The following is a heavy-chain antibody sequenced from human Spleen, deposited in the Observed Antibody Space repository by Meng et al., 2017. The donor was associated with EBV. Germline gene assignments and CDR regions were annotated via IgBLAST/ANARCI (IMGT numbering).Heavy chain of an antibody. Sequence: QLQLVQCGAEVKKPGASVKVSCKASGSSFPDYYLHWVRQAPGQGLEWMGRVNPNSGATNYAPRFQDRVTMTTDTSVSTAYMELDRLKSDDSAVYYCARDDRTGRGEPFIYWGQGALVTVSS. V-gene: IGHV1-2*06. CDR2: VNPNSGAT. CDR1: GSSFPDYY. CDR3: ARDDRTGRGEPFIY. D-gene: IGHD3/OR15-3a*01. J-gene: IGHJ4*02.